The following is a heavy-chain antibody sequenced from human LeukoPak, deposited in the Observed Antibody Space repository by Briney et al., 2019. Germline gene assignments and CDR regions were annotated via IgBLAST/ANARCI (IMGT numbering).Heavy chain of an antibody. CDR2: ISYDGSNK. J-gene: IGHJ4*02. V-gene: IGHV3-30*18. D-gene: IGHD5-18*01. CDR1: GFTFSSYG. CDR3: AKVLDTAMGIDY. Sequence: GGSLRLSCAASGFTFSSYGMHWVRQAPGKGLEWVAVISYDGSNKYYADSVKGRFTISRDNSKNTLYPQMNSLRAEDTAVYYCAKVLDTAMGIDYWGQGTLVTVSS.